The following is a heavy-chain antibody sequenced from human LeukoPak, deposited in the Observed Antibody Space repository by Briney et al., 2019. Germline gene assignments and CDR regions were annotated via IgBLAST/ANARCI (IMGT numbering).Heavy chain of an antibody. Sequence: SQTLSLTCAVSGGPISSGGYSWSWIRQPPGKGLEWIGYIYHSGSTYYNPSLKSRVTISVDRSKNQFSLKLSSVTAADTAVYYCARDALWFGELGYFDYWGQGTLVTVSS. CDR2: IYHSGST. V-gene: IGHV4-30-2*01. CDR1: GGPISSGGYS. J-gene: IGHJ4*02. D-gene: IGHD3-10*01. CDR3: ARDALWFGELGYFDY.